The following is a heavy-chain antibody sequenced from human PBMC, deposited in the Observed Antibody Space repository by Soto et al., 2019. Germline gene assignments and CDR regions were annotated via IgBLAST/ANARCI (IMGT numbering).Heavy chain of an antibody. V-gene: IGHV3-15*01. D-gene: IGHD3-3*02. Sequence: NPGGSLRLSCAASGFTFSNAWMSWVRQAPGKGLEWVGRIKSRTDGGTTDYAAPVKGRFTISRDDSKNTLYLQMNSLKTEDTAVYYCTTVPFLEWYMSYYYYYYGMDVWGQGTTVTVSS. CDR1: GFTFSNAW. CDR3: TTVPFLEWYMSYYYYYYGMDV. J-gene: IGHJ6*02. CDR2: IKSRTDGGTT.